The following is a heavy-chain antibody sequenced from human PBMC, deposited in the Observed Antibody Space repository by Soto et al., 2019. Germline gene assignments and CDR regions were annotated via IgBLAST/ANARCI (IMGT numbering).Heavy chain of an antibody. CDR3: ARMEPGVDRVWGMDV. D-gene: IGHD5-12*01. V-gene: IGHV3-13*01. CDR1: GFTFSSYD. J-gene: IGHJ6*02. Sequence: PGGSLRLSCAASGFTFSSYDMHWVRQATGKGLEWVSAIGTAGDTYYPGSVKGQFTISRENAKNSLYLQMNSLRAEDTAVYYCARMEPGVDRVWGMDVWGQGTTVTVSS. CDR2: IGTAGDT.